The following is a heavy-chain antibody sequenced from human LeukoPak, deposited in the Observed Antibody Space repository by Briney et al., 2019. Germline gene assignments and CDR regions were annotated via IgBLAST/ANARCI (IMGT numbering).Heavy chain of an antibody. J-gene: IGHJ4*02. CDR3: ARLQDDGVVAAIDY. CDR1: GGSISSSSYY. V-gene: IGHV4-39*01. Sequence: SETLSLTCTVSGGSISSSSYYWGWIRQPPGKGLEWIGSIYYSGSTYYNPSLKSRVTISVDTSKNQFSLKLSSVTAADTAVYYCARLQDDGVVAAIDYWGQGILVTVSS. D-gene: IGHD2-15*01. CDR2: IYYSGST.